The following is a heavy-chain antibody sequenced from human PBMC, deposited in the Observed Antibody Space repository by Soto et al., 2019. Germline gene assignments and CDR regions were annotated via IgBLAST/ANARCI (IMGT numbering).Heavy chain of an antibody. CDR3: VRGDGDYYDGTGYLGRH. Sequence: EVQLVESGGGLVQPGGSLRLSCTASGFTFSSYWMHWVRQAPGKGLEWVSRIKSDGSWALYADSMEGRLTISRDNAKKTLYLQMKSQRAEETAVYYGVRGDGDYYDGTGYLGRHWGQGTLVTVSS. V-gene: IGHV3-74*01. D-gene: IGHD3-22*01. J-gene: IGHJ4*02. CDR2: IKSDGSWA. CDR1: GFTFSSYW.